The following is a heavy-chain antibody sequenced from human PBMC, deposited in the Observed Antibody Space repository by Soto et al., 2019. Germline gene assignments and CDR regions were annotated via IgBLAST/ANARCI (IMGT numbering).Heavy chain of an antibody. Sequence: EVQLVESGGGLVQPGGSLRLSCAASGFTFRSYWLHWVRQVPGKGLVWVARIDNDGSITDYADSVKGRFTISRDNAKNMVYLQMNRLRGEDTAVDYCVRDQPEEEALFDYWGQGTLVTVSS. CDR3: VRDQPEEEALFDY. J-gene: IGHJ4*01. CDR1: GFTFRSYW. V-gene: IGHV3-74*01. CDR2: IDNDGSIT.